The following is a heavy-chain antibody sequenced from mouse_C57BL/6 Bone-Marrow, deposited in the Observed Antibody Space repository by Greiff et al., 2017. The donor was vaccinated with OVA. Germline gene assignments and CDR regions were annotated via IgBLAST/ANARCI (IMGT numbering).Heavy chain of an antibody. V-gene: IGHV3-4*01. Sequence: EVKLQESGPALVKPSQTVSLTCTVTGYSITNGNHWWNWIRPVSGSKLEWIGYISSSGSTDSNPSLKSRIPITRDTSKNPLFLQLNSVTTDDIATYYCARWGYYGSSRYFDYWGQGTTLTVSS. CDR2: ISSSGST. J-gene: IGHJ2*01. CDR1: GYSITNGNHW. CDR3: ARWGYYGSSRYFDY. D-gene: IGHD1-1*01.